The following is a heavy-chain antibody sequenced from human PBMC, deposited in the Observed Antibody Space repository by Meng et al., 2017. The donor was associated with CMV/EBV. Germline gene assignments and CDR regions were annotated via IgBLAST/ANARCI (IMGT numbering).Heavy chain of an antibody. J-gene: IGHJ4*02. Sequence: QVHLQQWGAGLLKPSETLSLTGAVYGGSFSGYYWSWIRQPPGKGLEWIGEINHSGSTNYNPSLKSRVTISVDTSKNQFSLKLSSVTAADTAVYYCARESMVRGEDWGQGTLVTVSS. CDR1: GGSFSGYY. CDR3: ARESMVRGED. CDR2: INHSGST. V-gene: IGHV4-34*01. D-gene: IGHD3-10*01.